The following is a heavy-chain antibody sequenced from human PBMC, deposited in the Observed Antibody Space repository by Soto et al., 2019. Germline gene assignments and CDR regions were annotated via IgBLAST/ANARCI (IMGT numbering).Heavy chain of an antibody. J-gene: IGHJ6*03. CDR2: MNPNSGNT. CDR3: ARRFGKRLIYYMDV. V-gene: IGHV1-8*01. CDR1: GYTFTSYD. D-gene: IGHD3-10*01. Sequence: ASVKVSCKASGYTFTSYDINRVRQATGQGLEWMGWMNPNSGNTGYAQKFQGRVTMTRNTSISTAFMELSSLRSEDTAVYYCARRFGKRLIYYMDVWGKGTTVTVSS.